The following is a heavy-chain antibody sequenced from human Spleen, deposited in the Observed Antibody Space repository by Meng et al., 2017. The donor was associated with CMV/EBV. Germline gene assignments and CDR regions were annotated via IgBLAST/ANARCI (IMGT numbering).Heavy chain of an antibody. CDR3: AAYYGDYPYYYYYGMDV. D-gene: IGHD4-17*01. V-gene: IGHV1-2*02. Sequence: ASVKVSCKASGYTFTGYYMHWVRQAPGQGLEWTGWINPNSGGTNYAQKFQGRVTMTRDTSISTAYMELSRLRSDDTAVYYCAAYYGDYPYYYYYGMDVWGQGTTVTVSS. J-gene: IGHJ6*02. CDR1: GYTFTGYY. CDR2: INPNSGGT.